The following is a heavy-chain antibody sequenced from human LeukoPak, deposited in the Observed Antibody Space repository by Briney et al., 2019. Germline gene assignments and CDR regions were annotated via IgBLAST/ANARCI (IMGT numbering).Heavy chain of an antibody. Sequence: ASVKVSCKASGYTFTSYGISWVRQAPGQGLEWMGWISAYNGNTNYAQKLQGRVTMTTDTSTSTAYMELRSLRSDDTAVYYCAREADYYDSSGYYYEGYWGQGTLVTVSS. J-gene: IGHJ4*02. V-gene: IGHV1-18*01. CDR2: ISAYNGNT. D-gene: IGHD3-22*01. CDR3: AREADYYDSSGYYYEGY. CDR1: GYTFTSYG.